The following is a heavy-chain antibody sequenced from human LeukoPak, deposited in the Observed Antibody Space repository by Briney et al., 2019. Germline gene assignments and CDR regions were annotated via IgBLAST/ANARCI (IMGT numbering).Heavy chain of an antibody. D-gene: IGHD3-10*01. CDR3: ARATGILSFDY. CDR2: IYHSGST. J-gene: IGHJ4*02. CDR1: GGSISSGGYS. Sequence: SETLSLTCAVSGGSISSGGYSWSWIRQPPGKGLEWIGYIYHSGSTYYNPSLKSRVTTSVDRSKNQFSLKLSSVTAADTAVYYCARATGILSFDYWGQGTLVTVSS. V-gene: IGHV4-30-2*01.